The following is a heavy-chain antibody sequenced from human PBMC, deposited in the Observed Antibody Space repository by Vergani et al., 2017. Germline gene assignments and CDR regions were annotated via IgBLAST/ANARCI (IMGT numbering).Heavy chain of an antibody. CDR2: ISSSGSTI. Sequence: EVQLVESGGGLVQPGGSLRLSCAASGFTFSSYSMNWVRQAPGKGLEWVSYISSSGSTIYYADSVKGRFPISRDNAKNSLYLQMNSLRAEDTAVYYCARETSAAGVDYWGQGTLVTVSS. CDR1: GFTFSSYS. CDR3: ARETSAAGVDY. D-gene: IGHD2-2*01. J-gene: IGHJ4*02. V-gene: IGHV3-48*04.